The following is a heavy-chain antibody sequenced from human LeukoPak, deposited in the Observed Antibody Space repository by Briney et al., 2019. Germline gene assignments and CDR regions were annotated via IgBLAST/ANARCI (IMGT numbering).Heavy chain of an antibody. Sequence: SETLSLTCTVSGGSISSSYWSWIRQPPGKGLEWIGYIYYSGSTNYNPSLKSRVTISVDTSKNQFSLKLSSVTAADTAVYYCAREGGSYYGSGSVGAFDIWGQGTMVTVSS. CDR3: AREGGSYYGSGSVGAFDI. J-gene: IGHJ3*02. CDR1: GGSISSSY. D-gene: IGHD3-10*01. V-gene: IGHV4-59*01. CDR2: IYYSGST.